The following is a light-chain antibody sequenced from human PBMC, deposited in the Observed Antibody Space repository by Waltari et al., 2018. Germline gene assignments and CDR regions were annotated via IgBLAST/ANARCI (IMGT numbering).Light chain of an antibody. CDR3: SSPTTSITWV. J-gene: IGLJ3*02. V-gene: IGLV2-18*02. Sequence: QSALTQPPSVSGSPGQSVTISCPPTPSDVGTYNRVSWYQQSPGTAPKLMIYDVTNRPSGVPDRFSGSKSGNTASLTISGLQAEDEADYYCSSPTTSITWVFGGGTKLTVL. CDR2: DVT. CDR1: PSDVGTYNR.